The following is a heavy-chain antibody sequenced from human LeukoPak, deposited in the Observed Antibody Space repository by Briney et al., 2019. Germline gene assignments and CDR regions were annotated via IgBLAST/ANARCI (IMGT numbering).Heavy chain of an antibody. CDR1: GYTFTSYD. CDR3: ARAVVATIGVTRSFDY. Sequence: ASVKVSCKASGYTFTSYDINWVRQATGQGLEWMGWMNPNSGNTGYAQKFQGRVTITRNTSISTAYMELSSLRSEDTAVYYCARAVVATIGVTRSFDYWGQGTLVTVSS. V-gene: IGHV1-8*03. J-gene: IGHJ4*02. D-gene: IGHD5-12*01. CDR2: MNPNSGNT.